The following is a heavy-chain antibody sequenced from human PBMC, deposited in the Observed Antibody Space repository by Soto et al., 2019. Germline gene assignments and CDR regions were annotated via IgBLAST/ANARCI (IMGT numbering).Heavy chain of an antibody. Sequence: NPSETLSLTCTVSGGSISSSSYYWGWIRQPPGKGLEWIGSIYYSGSTYYNPSLKSRVTISVDTSKNQFSLKLSSVTAADTAVYYCAKNYDILTGYGYYFDYWGQGTLVTVSS. J-gene: IGHJ4*02. CDR3: AKNYDILTGYGYYFDY. D-gene: IGHD3-9*01. CDR2: IYYSGST. CDR1: GGSISSSSYY. V-gene: IGHV4-39*01.